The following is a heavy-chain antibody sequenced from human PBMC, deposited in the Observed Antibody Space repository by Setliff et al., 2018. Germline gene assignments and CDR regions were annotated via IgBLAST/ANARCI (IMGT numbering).Heavy chain of an antibody. V-gene: IGHV3-48*01. D-gene: IGHD1-26*01. CDR3: ARDRGSGSYFLRYFDY. CDR1: GFTFSSYS. CDR2: ISSSSSTI. J-gene: IGHJ4*02. Sequence: GGSLRLSCAASGFTFSSYSMNWVRQAPGKGLEWVSYISSSSSTIYYADSVKGRFTISRDNAKNSLYPQMNSLRAEDTAVYYCARDRGSGSYFLRYFDYWGQGTLVTVSS.